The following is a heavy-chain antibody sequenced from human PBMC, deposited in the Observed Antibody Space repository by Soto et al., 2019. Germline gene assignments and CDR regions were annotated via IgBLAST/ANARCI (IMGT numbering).Heavy chain of an antibody. J-gene: IGHJ5*02. CDR2: INHTGGT. CDR3: ATRITVFGLLIPPFDP. CDR1: GGSVNGYY. V-gene: IGHV4-34*01. Sequence: SETLSLTCAVYGGSVNGYYWNWIRQPPGKGLEWIGGINHTGGTHYNPSLKGRVTMSVDTSKNQFSLRLSSVTAADTAIYYCATRITVFGLLIPPFDPWGQGTQVTVSS. D-gene: IGHD3-3*01.